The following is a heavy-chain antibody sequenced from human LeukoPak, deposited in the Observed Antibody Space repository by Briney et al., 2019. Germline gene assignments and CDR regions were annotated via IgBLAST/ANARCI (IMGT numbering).Heavy chain of an antibody. J-gene: IGHJ3*01. Sequence: ASQTLSLTCTISGTSITSGSYFWSWIRQPAGNELEWLGLIYNSGRTNYNPSLNSRVTFSVDTSKNRFSLKLRSVTAADTAVYYCARAREFYSDSNAYEVWGQGTRVTVSS. CDR3: ARAREFYSDSNAYEV. CDR1: GTSITSGSYF. CDR2: IYNSGRT. D-gene: IGHD3-22*01. V-gene: IGHV4-61*02.